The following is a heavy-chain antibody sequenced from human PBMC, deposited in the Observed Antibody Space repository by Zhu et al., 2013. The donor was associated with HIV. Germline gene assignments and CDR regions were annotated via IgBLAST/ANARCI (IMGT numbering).Heavy chain of an antibody. V-gene: IGHV1-69*01. CDR2: IIPIFGTA. Sequence: QVQLVQSGAEVKKPGSSVKVSCKASGGTFSSYAISWVRQAPGQGLEWMGGIIPIFGTANYAQKFQGRVTITADESTSTAYMELSSLRSEDTAVYYCAREFGDTAMANYYYGMERLGAKGTTVTGLL. D-gene: IGHD5-18*01. J-gene: IGHJ6*01. CDR3: AREFGDTAMANYYYGMER. CDR1: GGTFSSYA.